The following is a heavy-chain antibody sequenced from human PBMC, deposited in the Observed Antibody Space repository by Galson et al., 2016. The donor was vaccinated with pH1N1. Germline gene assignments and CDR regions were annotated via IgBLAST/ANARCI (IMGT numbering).Heavy chain of an antibody. CDR1: GGSISTTNYY. J-gene: IGHJ5*02. CDR3: ARRSGWPNWFDP. CDR2: IYYSERT. D-gene: IGHD6-19*01. V-gene: IGHV4-39*01. Sequence: SETLSLTCIVSGGSISTTNYYWDWIRQPPGKGLEWIGSIYYSERTYYNLSLKSRVTISVDTSKNEFSLNLSSVTAADSAVYFCARRSGWPNWFDPWGQGTLVTVSS.